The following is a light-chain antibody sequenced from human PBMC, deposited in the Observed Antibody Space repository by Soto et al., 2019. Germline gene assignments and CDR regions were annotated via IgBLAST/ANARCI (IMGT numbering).Light chain of an antibody. CDR2: NAS. V-gene: IGKV3-11*01. Sequence: EIVLTQSPATLYLSPGERATLSCRASQDISIYLAWYQQKPGQPPRLLIFNASNRATSIPARFSGSGSGTDFTLTISSLGPEDFAVYYCQQRYNWPPLTFGGGTTVEIK. CDR3: QQRYNWPPLT. J-gene: IGKJ4*01. CDR1: QDISIY.